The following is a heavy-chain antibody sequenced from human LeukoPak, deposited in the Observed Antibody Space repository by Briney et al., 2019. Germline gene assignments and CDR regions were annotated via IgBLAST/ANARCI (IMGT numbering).Heavy chain of an antibody. J-gene: IGHJ6*03. Sequence: GASVKVSCKASGYIFTSYGTSWVRQAPGQGLEWMGWINPNSGGTNYAQKSQGRVTMTRDTSISTAYMELSRLRSDDTAVYYCARDRKGSGDHYYYYYYMDVWGKGTTVTVSS. CDR1: GYIFTSYG. CDR3: ARDRKGSGDHYYYYYYMDV. V-gene: IGHV1-2*02. D-gene: IGHD7-27*01. CDR2: INPNSGGT.